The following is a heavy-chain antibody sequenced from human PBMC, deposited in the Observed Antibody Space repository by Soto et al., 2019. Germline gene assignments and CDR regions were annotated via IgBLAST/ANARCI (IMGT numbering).Heavy chain of an antibody. D-gene: IGHD3-22*01. Sequence: AVKMLSTASGYTFTSYGISWVRQAAGQGLEWMGWISAYNGNTNYAQKLQGRVTMTTDTSTSTAYMELRSLRSDDTAVYYCAIGWPRTIQLAAYDYDGSVKDWLDLRGEGSMVT. V-gene: IGHV1-18*04. J-gene: IGHJ5*02. CDR3: AIGWPRTIQLAAYDYDGSVKDWLDL. CDR1: GYTFTSYG. CDR2: ISAYNGNT.